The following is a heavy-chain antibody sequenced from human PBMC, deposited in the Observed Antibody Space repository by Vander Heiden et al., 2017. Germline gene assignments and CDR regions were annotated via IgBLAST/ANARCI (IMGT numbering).Heavy chain of an antibody. CDR3: ARRIAVAGLYYFDY. CDR2: IKQDGSEK. Sequence: EVQLVESGGGWVQPGGSLRLSWAASGFHCSSYWMSWVRQAPGKGLEWVANIKQDGSEKYYVDSVKGRFTISRDNAKNSLYLQMNSLRAEDTAVYYCARRIAVAGLYYFDYWGQGTLVTVSS. CDR1: GFHCSSYW. J-gene: IGHJ4*02. D-gene: IGHD6-19*01. V-gene: IGHV3-7*01.